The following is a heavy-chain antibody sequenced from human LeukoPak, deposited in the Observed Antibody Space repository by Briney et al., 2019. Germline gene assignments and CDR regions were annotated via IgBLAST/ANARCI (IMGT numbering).Heavy chain of an antibody. CDR3: VRDYGWSFDY. D-gene: IGHD2-8*02. CDR1: GFTFNTYS. V-gene: IGHV3-48*04. CDR2: IGSSGTNI. J-gene: IGHJ4*02. Sequence: GGSLRLSCAASGFTFNTYSMNWVRQAPGKGLEWISYIGSSGTNIKYPDSVKGRFTISRDNAMNSLYLQINSLRAEDTAVYYCVRDYGWSFDYWGQGTLVTVSS.